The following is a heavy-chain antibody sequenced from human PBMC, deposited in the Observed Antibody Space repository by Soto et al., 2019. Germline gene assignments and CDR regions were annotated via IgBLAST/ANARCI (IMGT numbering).Heavy chain of an antibody. J-gene: IGHJ4*02. D-gene: IGHD3-22*01. CDR1: GYTFTNYD. V-gene: IGHV1-8*01. Sequence: QVQLVQSGAEVEKPGASVKVSCKASGYTFTNYDINWVRQATGQGLEWMGWMNPDSGDTRYAQKFQGRVTMTRDTSISTAYMELGSLRSEDTAVYYCARGRRAYYDSGDRVPLGYWGQGTLVTVSS. CDR3: ARGRRAYYDSGDRVPLGY. CDR2: MNPDSGDT.